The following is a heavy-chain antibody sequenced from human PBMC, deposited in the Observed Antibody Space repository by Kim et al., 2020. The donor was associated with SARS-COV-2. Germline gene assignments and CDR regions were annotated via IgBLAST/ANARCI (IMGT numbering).Heavy chain of an antibody. CDR2: IIRGSTYS. J-gene: IGHJ4*02. D-gene: IGHD5-12*01. CDR3: ARDRVPTTDYDY. V-gene: IGHV3-11*05. Sequence: GGSLRLSCAASGFPFSEYDMTWIRQAPGKGLEWVSYIIRGSTYSHYADSVKGRFTISRDDARKSLYLQMNNLRAEDTAFYYCARDRVPTTDYDYWGQGTLVTVSS. CDR1: GFPFSEYD.